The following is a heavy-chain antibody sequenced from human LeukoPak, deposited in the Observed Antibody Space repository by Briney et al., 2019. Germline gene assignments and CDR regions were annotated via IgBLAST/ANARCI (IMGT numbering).Heavy chain of an antibody. CDR1: GFTVGSNY. CDR3: ARELDYYGSGSSP. Sequence: GGSLRLSCAASGFTVGSNYMSWVRQAPGKGLEWVSVIYSGGSTYYADSVTGRFTISRDNSKNTLYLQMNSLRAEDTAVYYCARELDYYGSGSSPWGQGTLVTVSS. CDR2: IYSGGST. V-gene: IGHV3-66*01. J-gene: IGHJ5*02. D-gene: IGHD3-10*01.